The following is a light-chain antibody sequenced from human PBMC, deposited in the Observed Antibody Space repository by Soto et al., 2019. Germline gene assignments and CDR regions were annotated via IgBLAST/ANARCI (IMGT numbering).Light chain of an antibody. J-gene: IGKJ1*01. CDR2: GAS. CDR3: QQYGSSPRT. Sequence: EIVLTQSPGTLSLSPWERATLSCRASQSASSSYLAWYQQKPGQAPRLLIYGASSRATGIPDRFSGSGSGTDFTLTISRLEPEDFAVYYCQQYGSSPRTFGQGTKVDI. CDR1: QSASSSY. V-gene: IGKV3-20*01.